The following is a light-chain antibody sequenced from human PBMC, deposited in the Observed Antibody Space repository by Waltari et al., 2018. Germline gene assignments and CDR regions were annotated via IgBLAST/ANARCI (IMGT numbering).Light chain of an antibody. Sequence: QSVLTPPPSASGTPGQSVTISCSGSSSNIGFHSVNWCQQLPGPAPKLLIYTNDQRPSGVPALFSASRSGPSASLAISGLQSEDEADYYCAAWDDSLNGQVVFGGGTKLTVL. CDR3: AAWDDSLNGQVV. CDR2: TND. J-gene: IGLJ2*01. CDR1: SSNIGFHS. V-gene: IGLV1-44*01.